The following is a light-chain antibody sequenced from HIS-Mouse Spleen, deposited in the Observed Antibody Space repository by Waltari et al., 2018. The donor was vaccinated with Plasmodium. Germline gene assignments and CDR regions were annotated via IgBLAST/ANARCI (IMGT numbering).Light chain of an antibody. J-gene: IGLJ2*01. CDR2: QDS. CDR3: QAWDSSTAWV. Sequence: SYELTQPPPVSVSPGPTASITCSGDTLGDKYACWYQQKPGQSPVLVIYQDSKRLSGIPERFSGSNSGNTATLTISGTQAMDEADYYCQAWDSSTAWVFGGGTKLTVL. CDR1: TLGDKY. V-gene: IGLV3-1*01.